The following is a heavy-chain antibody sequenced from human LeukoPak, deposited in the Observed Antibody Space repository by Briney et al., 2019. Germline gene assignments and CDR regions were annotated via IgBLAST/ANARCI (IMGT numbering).Heavy chain of an antibody. Sequence: GSSVKVSCKACGGTFSSYAISWVRQAPGQGLEWMGRIIPIFGTANYAQKFQGRVTITTDESTSTAYMELSSLRSEDTAVYYCARHRPGGSPWPPDYYYYMDVWGKGTTVTVSS. CDR1: GGTFSSYA. J-gene: IGHJ6*03. CDR3: ARHRPGGSPWPPDYYYYMDV. D-gene: IGHD3-16*01. CDR2: IIPIFGTA. V-gene: IGHV1-69*05.